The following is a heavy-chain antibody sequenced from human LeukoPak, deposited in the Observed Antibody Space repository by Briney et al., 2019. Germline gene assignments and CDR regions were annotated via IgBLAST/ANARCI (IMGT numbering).Heavy chain of an antibody. V-gene: IGHV1-18*01. CDR3: ARGDYGDKFDY. D-gene: IGHD4-17*01. CDR2: ISAYIGNT. Sequence: ASVKVSCKASGYTFTSYGINWVRQAPGQGLEWVGWISAYIGNTNYAQKVQGRVTMTTDTSTSTAYMELRSLRSDDTAVYYCARGDYGDKFDYGGQGTLVTVSS. CDR1: GYTFTSYG. J-gene: IGHJ4*02.